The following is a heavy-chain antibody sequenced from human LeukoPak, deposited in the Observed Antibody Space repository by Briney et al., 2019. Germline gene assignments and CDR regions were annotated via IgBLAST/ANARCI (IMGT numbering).Heavy chain of an antibody. CDR2: ISGSGGST. V-gene: IGHV3-23*01. Sequence: GGSLRLSCAASGFTFSSYAMSWVRQAPGKGLEWVSAISGSGGSTYYADSVKGRFTISRDNAKNSLYLQMNSLRAEDTAVYYCARDNYGSGVFDYWGQGTLVTVSS. CDR3: ARDNYGSGVFDY. D-gene: IGHD3-10*01. J-gene: IGHJ4*02. CDR1: GFTFSSYA.